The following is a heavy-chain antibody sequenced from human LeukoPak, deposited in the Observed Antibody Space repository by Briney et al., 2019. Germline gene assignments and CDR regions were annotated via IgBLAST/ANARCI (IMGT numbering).Heavy chain of an antibody. CDR3: VRQFDWGSP. V-gene: IGHV1-69*13. D-gene: IGHD3-9*01. J-gene: IGHJ5*02. CDR2: ILPLFNAA. CDR1: GGNFNSYT. Sequence: SVKVSCKAFGGNFNSYTVNWVRQAPGQGLEWMGGILPLFNAADYAQKFRGRVTISADESTSTAYMEVSSLTSEDTAVYYRVRQFDWGSPWGQGTLVTVSS.